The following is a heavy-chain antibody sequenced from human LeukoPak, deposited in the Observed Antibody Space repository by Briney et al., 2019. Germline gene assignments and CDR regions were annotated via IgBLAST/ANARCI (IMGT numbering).Heavy chain of an antibody. CDR3: ARWGHFDTSGYFVVDY. CDR1: DVSISSYY. D-gene: IGHD3-22*01. Sequence: SETLPLTCTISDVSISSYYWNWIRQSPGKGLEWIGHIHYSGSTHYNPSLRSRVSISIDTSKNHFSLKLRSVTAVDTAVYYCARWGHFDTSGYFVVDYWGQGTLVTVSS. J-gene: IGHJ4*02. CDR2: IHYSGST. V-gene: IGHV4-59*01.